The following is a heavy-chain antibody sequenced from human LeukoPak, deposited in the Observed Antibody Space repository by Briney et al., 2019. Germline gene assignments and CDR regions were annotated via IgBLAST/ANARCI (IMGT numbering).Heavy chain of an antibody. D-gene: IGHD3-10*01. CDR1: GVSFVRDAYF. CDR3: ARDRNRSRSPWAYGSGPPSRDIYNGVDV. CDR2: MSYSGTT. Sequence: PSETLSLTCTVSGVSFVRDAYFWTWIRQPPGKGLEWIGHMSYSGTTSYSPSLKGRVTISSDSSNKQFSLELRSVTAADTAVYFCARDRNRSRSPWAYGSGPPSRDIYNGVDVWGQGTTVIVSS. V-gene: IGHV4-30-4*01. J-gene: IGHJ6*02.